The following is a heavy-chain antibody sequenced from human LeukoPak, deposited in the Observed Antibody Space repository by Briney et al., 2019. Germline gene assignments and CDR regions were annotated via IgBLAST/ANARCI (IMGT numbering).Heavy chain of an antibody. CDR1: GASIRSADYY. CDR3: ASQTSVTPSWYFDL. CDR2: IYDSGST. V-gene: IGHV4-31*03. D-gene: IGHD4-17*01. Sequence: PSQTLSLTCSVSGASIRSADYYWSWIRQHPRKGLEWIGYIYDSGSTHYNPSLKSGVTISVDTSKNHFSLKLNSLTAADTAVYYCASQTSVTPSWYFDLWGRGTLVTVSS. J-gene: IGHJ2*01.